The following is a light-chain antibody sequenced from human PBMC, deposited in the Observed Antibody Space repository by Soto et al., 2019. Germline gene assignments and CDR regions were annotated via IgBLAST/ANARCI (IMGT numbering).Light chain of an antibody. V-gene: IGKV3-15*01. CDR2: GAS. CDR3: LHYYNWPRT. J-gene: IGKJ1*01. Sequence: EILMTQSPPTLSVSPGERATLSCRASQSFSSNLAWYQQKPGQAPRLIIYGASTRAAGIPARFSGSGSGTEFTLTISSLQSEDFAVYYCLHYYNWPRTFGQGTKVDIK. CDR1: QSFSSN.